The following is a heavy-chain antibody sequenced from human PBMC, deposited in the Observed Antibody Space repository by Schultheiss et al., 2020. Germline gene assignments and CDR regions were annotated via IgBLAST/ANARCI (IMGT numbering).Heavy chain of an antibody. CDR2: IYYSGST. J-gene: IGHJ4*02. V-gene: IGHV4-59*01. D-gene: IGHD6-19*01. Sequence: SETLSLTCAVYGGSFSGYYWSWIRQPPGKGLEWIGYIYYSGSTNYNTSLKSRVTISVDTSKNQFSLKLSSVTAADTAVYYCASLHGSESLGIAVAGTGREYYFDYWGQGTLVTVSS. CDR3: ASLHGSESLGIAVAGTGREYYFDY. CDR1: GGSFSGYY.